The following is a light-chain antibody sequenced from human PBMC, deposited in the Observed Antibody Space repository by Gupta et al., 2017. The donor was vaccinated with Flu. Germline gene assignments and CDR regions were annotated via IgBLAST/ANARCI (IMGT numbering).Light chain of an antibody. Sequence: TLSLSPGERATLSCRPSQSVAGNHLAWYPQKPGQAPRLLIYGAFNRATGIPDRFSGSRSGTDFTLTISSLEPEDFAVYCCQFYDNSPQWPFGQGTRVEIK. J-gene: IGKJ1*01. CDR3: QFYDNSPQWP. CDR1: QSVAGNH. CDR2: GAF. V-gene: IGKV3-20*01.